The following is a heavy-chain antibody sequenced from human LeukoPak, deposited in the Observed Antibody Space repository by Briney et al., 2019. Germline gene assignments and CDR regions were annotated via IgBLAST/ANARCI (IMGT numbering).Heavy chain of an antibody. D-gene: IGHD6-19*01. J-gene: IGHJ4*02. V-gene: IGHV4-39*01. Sequence: SETLSLTCTVSGGSISSSNYYWGWIRQPPGKGLEGIGNIYYSGSTYYKPSLKTRVTISVDTSKNQFSLKLTSVTAADTAVYYCARHEEYSSGWYVGPLYFDYWGQGTLVTVSS. CDR2: IYYSGST. CDR1: GGSISSSNYY. CDR3: ARHEEYSSGWYVGPLYFDY.